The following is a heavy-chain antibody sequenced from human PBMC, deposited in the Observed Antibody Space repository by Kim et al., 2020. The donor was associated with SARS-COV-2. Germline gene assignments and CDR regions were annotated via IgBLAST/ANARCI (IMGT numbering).Heavy chain of an antibody. J-gene: IGHJ6*04. V-gene: IGHV3-43*02. Sequence: GGSLRLSCTASGFSFGDYTIHWVRQAPGKGLEWVGLIRGDGGSTYYADSVRGRFTISRDNNKKFLYLQMNSLRREDTALYYCGKDVDGQWWDGMYVWGEGSTVIFPS. CDR2: IRGDGGST. CDR1: GFSFGDYT. D-gene: IGHD2-8*01. CDR3: GKDVDGQWWDGMYV.